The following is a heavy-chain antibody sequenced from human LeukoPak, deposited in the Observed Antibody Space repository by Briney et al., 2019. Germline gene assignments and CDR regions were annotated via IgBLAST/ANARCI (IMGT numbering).Heavy chain of an antibody. Sequence: ASVKVSCKASGYTFTGYYMHWVRQAPGQGLEWMGWINPNSGGTNYAQKFQGRVTMTRDTSISTAYMELSRLRSDDTAVYYCGRDQGSSFGYCSSTSCYPTDPWGQGTLVTVSS. J-gene: IGHJ5*02. CDR1: GYTFTGYY. CDR3: GRDQGSSFGYCSSTSCYPTDP. V-gene: IGHV1-2*02. D-gene: IGHD2-2*01. CDR2: INPNSGGT.